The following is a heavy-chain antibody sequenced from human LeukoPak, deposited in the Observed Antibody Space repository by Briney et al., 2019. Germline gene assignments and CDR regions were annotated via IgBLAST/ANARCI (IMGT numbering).Heavy chain of an antibody. J-gene: IGHJ4*02. CDR3: AREWSLTAFDY. Sequence: GGSLRLSCAASGFTFSSYEMNWVRQAPGKGLEWVSVIYSGGSTYYADSVKGRFTISRDNSKNTLYLQMNSLRAEDTAVYYCAREWSLTAFDYWGQGTLVTVSS. V-gene: IGHV3-66*01. D-gene: IGHD3-3*01. CDR2: IYSGGST. CDR1: GFTFSSYE.